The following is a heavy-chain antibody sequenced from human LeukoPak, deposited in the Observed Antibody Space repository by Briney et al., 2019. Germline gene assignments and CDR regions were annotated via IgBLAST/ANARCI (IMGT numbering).Heavy chain of an antibody. D-gene: IGHD2-2*02. V-gene: IGHV3-21*01. J-gene: IGHJ4*02. CDR1: GFTFSSYS. Sequence: GGSLRLSCAASGFTFSSYSMNWVRQAPGKGLEWVSSISSSSSSYIYYADSVKGRFTISRDNAKNSLYLQMNSLRAEDTAVYYCAREPRYCSSTSCYTIDYWGQGTLVTVSS. CDR2: ISSSSSSYI. CDR3: AREPRYCSSTSCYTIDY.